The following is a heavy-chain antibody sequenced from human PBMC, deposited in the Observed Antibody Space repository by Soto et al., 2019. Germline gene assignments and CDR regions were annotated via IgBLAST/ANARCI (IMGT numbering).Heavy chain of an antibody. CDR3: ARIPRRINYYYGMDV. CDR2: IDWDDDK. Sequence: PSQTLSLTCTFSGFSLSTSGMCVSWIRQPPGKALEWLALIDWDDDKYYSTSLKTRLTISKDTSKNKVVLTMTNMDPVDTATYYCARIPRRINYYYGMDVWGQGTTVTVSS. V-gene: IGHV2-70*01. D-gene: IGHD6-6*01. CDR1: GFSLSTSGMC. J-gene: IGHJ6*02.